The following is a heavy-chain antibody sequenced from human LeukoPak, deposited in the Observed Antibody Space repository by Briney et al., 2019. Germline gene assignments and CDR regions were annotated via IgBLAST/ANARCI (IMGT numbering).Heavy chain of an antibody. CDR3: ARQKWEQQGRDYYFYGLDV. D-gene: IGHD1-26*01. J-gene: IGHJ6*02. CDR2: IYLYGTT. CDR1: AGSISSSNW. Sequence: PSETLSLTCAVSAGSISSSNWWSWVRQSPVKGLEWVGEIYLYGTTNYNPSLKSRVTMSVDRSKNQFSLKLSSVTAADTAVYYCARQKWEQQGRDYYFYGLDVWGPGTTVTVSS. V-gene: IGHV4-4*02.